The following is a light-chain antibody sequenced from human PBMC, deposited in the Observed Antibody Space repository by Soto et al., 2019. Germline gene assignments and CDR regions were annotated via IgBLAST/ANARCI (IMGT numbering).Light chain of an antibody. CDR3: SSFTSSTTFYV. J-gene: IGLJ1*01. V-gene: IGLV2-14*01. CDR2: GVS. Sequence: QSALTQPASVSGSPGQSITISCTGTSSDVGGYNFVSWYQQHPGKAPKLILYGVSNRPSGVSNRFSGSKSGNTASLTISGLQAEDESYYYCSSFTSSTTFYVFGTGTKLTVL. CDR1: SSDVGGYNF.